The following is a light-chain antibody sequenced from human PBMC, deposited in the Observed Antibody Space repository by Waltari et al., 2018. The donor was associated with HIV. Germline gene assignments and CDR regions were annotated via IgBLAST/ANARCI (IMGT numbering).Light chain of an antibody. CDR1: NIGSKT. CDR3: QVWDSTGDHPV. Sequence: SYVLTQTPSGSVAPRQTAKISCGGNNIGSKTVHWYQQRPGQAPLLVVSNNSDRPSGIPARFSCSNAGNTATLTITRVEAGDEADYYCQVWDSTGDHPVFGGGTKLTVL. CDR2: NNS. V-gene: IGLV3-21*02. J-gene: IGLJ3*02.